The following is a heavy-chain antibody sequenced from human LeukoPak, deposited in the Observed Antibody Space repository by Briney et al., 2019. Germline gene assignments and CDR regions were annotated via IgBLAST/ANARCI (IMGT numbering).Heavy chain of an antibody. Sequence: ASVKVSCKVSGYTLTELSMHWVRQAPGKGLEWMGGFDPEDGETIYAQKFQGRVTMTGDTSTDTAYMELSSLRSEDTAVYYCATGPMWRADYWGQGTLVTVSS. J-gene: IGHJ4*02. D-gene: IGHD2-21*01. CDR1: GYTLTELS. CDR3: ATGPMWRADY. CDR2: FDPEDGET. V-gene: IGHV1-24*01.